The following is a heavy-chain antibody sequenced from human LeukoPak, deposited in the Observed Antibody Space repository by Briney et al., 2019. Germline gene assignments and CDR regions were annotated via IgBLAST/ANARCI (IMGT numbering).Heavy chain of an antibody. CDR2: ISSSSSYI. D-gene: IGHD3-22*01. V-gene: IGHV3-21*01. J-gene: IGHJ4*02. CDR3: AREQVVASGLDY. Sequence: KSGGSLRLSCAASGFTFSSYSMNWVRQAPGKGLEWVSSISSSSSYIYYADSVKGRFTISRGNAKNSLYLQMNSLRAEDTAVYYCAREQVVASGLDYWGQGTLVTVSS. CDR1: GFTFSSYS.